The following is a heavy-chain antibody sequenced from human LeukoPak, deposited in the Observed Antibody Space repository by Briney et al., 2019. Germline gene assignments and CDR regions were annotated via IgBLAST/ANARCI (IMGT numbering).Heavy chain of an antibody. V-gene: IGHV3-23*01. Sequence: GGSLTLSCAASVFNFANHSMSWVRQTPWKGREWVSAISGGGHITYYADSVTGRFTISRDNSKDTVFLQMNSLRPGDTAIYYCVREDTPATANYWGQGTMVTISS. CDR1: VFNFANHS. D-gene: IGHD2-21*02. CDR2: ISGGGHIT. J-gene: IGHJ4*02. CDR3: VREDTPATANY.